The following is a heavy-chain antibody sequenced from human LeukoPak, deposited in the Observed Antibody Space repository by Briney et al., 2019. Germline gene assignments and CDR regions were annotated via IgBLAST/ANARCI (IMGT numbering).Heavy chain of an antibody. J-gene: IGHJ4*02. Sequence: PGGSLRLSCAASGFTVSSNYMSWVRQAPGKGLEWVSGIYSGGSTYYADSVKGRFTLSSDNSTTTMYIKMNSMRAADTAVYYCARAVVVPARYYFDSWGQGTLLTVSS. CDR2: IYSGGST. CDR1: GFTVSSNY. V-gene: IGHV3-53*01. CDR3: ARAVVVPARYYFDS. D-gene: IGHD2-2*01.